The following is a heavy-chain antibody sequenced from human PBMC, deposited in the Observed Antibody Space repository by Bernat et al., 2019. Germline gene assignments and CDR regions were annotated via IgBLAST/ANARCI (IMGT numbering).Heavy chain of an antibody. Sequence: EVQLVESGGGLVQPGGSLRLSCAASGFTFSSYWMHWVRQPPGKGLVWVSRINSDRSNTSYADSVKGRFTISRDNAKNTLYLQMNSLRAEDTAVYYCARTYYGDDFQYWGQGTLVTVSS. V-gene: IGHV3-74*01. CDR3: ARTYYGDDFQY. J-gene: IGHJ1*01. D-gene: IGHD4-17*01. CDR2: INSDRSNT. CDR1: GFTFSSYW.